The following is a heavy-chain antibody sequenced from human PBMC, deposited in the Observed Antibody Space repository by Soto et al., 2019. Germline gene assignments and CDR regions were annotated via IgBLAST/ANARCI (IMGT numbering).Heavy chain of an antibody. Sequence: EGQLVESGGGLVQPGGSLRLSCAASGFTFSSFEMNWVRQASGKGLECVSYISSSGSTKYYADSVKGRFTISRDNAKNSLFLQMNSLRAEDTAVYYCAREGPADGLDIWGQGTMVTVSS. CDR1: GFTFSSFE. J-gene: IGHJ3*02. V-gene: IGHV3-48*03. CDR3: AREGPADGLDI. CDR2: ISSSGSTK.